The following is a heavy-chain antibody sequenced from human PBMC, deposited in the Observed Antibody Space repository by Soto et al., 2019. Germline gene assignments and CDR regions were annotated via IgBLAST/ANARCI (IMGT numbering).Heavy chain of an antibody. CDR3: ARISWRQPGIAVAGTEKFYFDY. CDR1: GFSLSNARMG. V-gene: IGHV2-26*01. D-gene: IGHD6-19*01. J-gene: IGHJ4*02. Sequence: QVTLKESGPVLVKPTETLTLTCTVSGFSLSNARMGVSWIRQPPGKALEWLAHIFSNDEKSYSTSLKSRLTNSKDTSKSQVVLTMTNMDPVDTATYYCARISWRQPGIAVAGTEKFYFDYWGQGTLVTVSS. CDR2: IFSNDEK.